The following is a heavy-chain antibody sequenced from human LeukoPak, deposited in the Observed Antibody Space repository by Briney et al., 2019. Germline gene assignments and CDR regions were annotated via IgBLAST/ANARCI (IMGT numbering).Heavy chain of an antibody. J-gene: IGHJ5*02. CDR3: ARVDRVGGIAAAGT. D-gene: IGHD6-13*01. V-gene: IGHV4-59*01. CDR2: IYYSGST. CDR1: GGSISSYD. Sequence: SETLSLTCTVPGGSISSYDWSWIRQPPGKGLEWIGYIYYSGSTNYNPSLKSRVTISVDTSKNQFSLKLSSVTAADTAVYYCARVDRVGGIAAAGTWGQGTLVTVSS.